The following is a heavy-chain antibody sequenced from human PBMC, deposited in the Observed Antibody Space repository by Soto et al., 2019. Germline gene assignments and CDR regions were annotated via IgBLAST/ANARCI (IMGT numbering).Heavy chain of an antibody. D-gene: IGHD5-18*01. Sequence: QVQLVQSGAEVKKPGASVKVSCKASGYTFTSYGISWVRQAPGQGLEWMGWISAYNGNTNYAQKLQGRVTMTTDTATSTVYMALRSLRSDDTAVYYCARDQFDSYGPKGGLDFWGQGTLVTVSS. V-gene: IGHV1-18*01. CDR2: ISAYNGNT. CDR1: GYTFTSYG. CDR3: ARDQFDSYGPKGGLDF. J-gene: IGHJ4*02.